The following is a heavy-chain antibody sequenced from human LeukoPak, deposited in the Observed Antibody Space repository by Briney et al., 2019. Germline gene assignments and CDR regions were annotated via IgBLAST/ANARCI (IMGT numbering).Heavy chain of an antibody. Sequence: GASVTVSCTASGFTFTAYWMHWVRQPPGQGLEWMGVVNPTADNRVYAQKFQGRVTMTEDTSTDTAYMELSSLRSEDTAVYYCATAFLTTVTFDYWGQGTLVTVSS. CDR1: GFTFTAYW. CDR2: VNPTADNR. CDR3: ATAFLTTVTFDY. D-gene: IGHD4-17*01. J-gene: IGHJ4*02. V-gene: IGHV1-46*01.